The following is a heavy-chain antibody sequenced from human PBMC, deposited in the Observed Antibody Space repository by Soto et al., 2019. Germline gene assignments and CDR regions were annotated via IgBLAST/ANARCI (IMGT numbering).Heavy chain of an antibody. Sequence: QVQLQESGPGLVKPSQTLSLTCTVSGGSISSGGYYWSWIRQHPGKGLEWIGCIYYSGSTYYNPSLKSRITISVDTSKNRFSLKLNSVTAADTAVYYCARGWYTMETSPYDYWGQGTLVTVSS. CDR2: IYYSGST. D-gene: IGHD6-19*01. CDR1: GGSISSGGYY. V-gene: IGHV4-31*03. CDR3: ARGWYTMETSPYDY. J-gene: IGHJ4*02.